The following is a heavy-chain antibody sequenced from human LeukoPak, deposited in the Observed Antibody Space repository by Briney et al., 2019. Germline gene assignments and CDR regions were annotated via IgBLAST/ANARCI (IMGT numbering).Heavy chain of an antibody. Sequence: GGSLRLSCAASGFTVSSNYTSWVRQAPGKGLEWVSVIYSGGSTYYADSVKGRFTISRDNSKNTLYLQMNSLRAEDTAVYYCAREYGDYPSDAFDIWGQGTMVTVSS. CDR2: IYSGGST. CDR3: AREYGDYPSDAFDI. D-gene: IGHD4-17*01. J-gene: IGHJ3*02. CDR1: GFTVSSNY. V-gene: IGHV3-53*01.